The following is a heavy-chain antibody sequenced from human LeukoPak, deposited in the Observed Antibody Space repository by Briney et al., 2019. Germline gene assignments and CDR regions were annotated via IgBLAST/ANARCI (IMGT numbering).Heavy chain of an antibody. D-gene: IGHD4-17*01. CDR1: GGSIGSSIYY. CDR3: ATRRGDGDYRPDN. Sequence: SETLSLTCTVSGGSIGSSIYYWGWIRQPPGKGLEWIGSIHYSGITYYNPSLKSRVTISVDTSRNQFSLTLRSVTAADTSVYYCATRRGDGDYRPDNWGQGTLVTVSS. CDR2: IHYSGIT. V-gene: IGHV4-39*01. J-gene: IGHJ4*02.